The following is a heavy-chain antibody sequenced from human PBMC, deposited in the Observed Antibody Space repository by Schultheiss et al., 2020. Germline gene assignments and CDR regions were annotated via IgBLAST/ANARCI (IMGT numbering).Heavy chain of an antibody. CDR1: GYTFTSYG. D-gene: IGHD6-19*01. V-gene: IGHV1-2*02. CDR2: IIPIFGTA. Sequence: ASVKVSCKASGYTFTSYGISWVRQAPGQGLEWMGGIIPIFGTANYAQKFQGRVTMTRDTSITTAYMDLSRLRSDDTAVYYCARDIAVAGTSDYWGQGTLVTVSS. CDR3: ARDIAVAGTSDY. J-gene: IGHJ4*02.